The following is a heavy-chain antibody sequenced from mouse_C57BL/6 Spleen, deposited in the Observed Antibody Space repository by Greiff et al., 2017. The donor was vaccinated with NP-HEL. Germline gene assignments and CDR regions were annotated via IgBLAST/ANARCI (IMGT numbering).Heavy chain of an antibody. D-gene: IGHD1-1*01. J-gene: IGHJ3*01. Sequence: QVQLQQSGPELVKPGASVKISCKASGYSFTSYYIHWVQQRPGQGLEWIGWIYPGSGNTKYNEKFKGKATLTAGTSSSTAYMQLSSLTSEDSAVYYCARDGSSYSVWFADWGQGTLVTVSA. CDR2: IYPGSGNT. CDR3: ARDGSSYSVWFAD. V-gene: IGHV1-66*01. CDR1: GYSFTSYY.